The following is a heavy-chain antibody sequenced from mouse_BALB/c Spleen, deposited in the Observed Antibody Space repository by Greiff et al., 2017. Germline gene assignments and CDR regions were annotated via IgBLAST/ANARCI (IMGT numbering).Heavy chain of an antibody. V-gene: IGHV14-3*02. J-gene: IGHJ4*01. CDR3: ARSYGNFPFYYYAMDY. CDR2: IDPANGNT. CDR1: GFNIKDTY. D-gene: IGHD2-1*01. Sequence: VQLQQSGAELVKPGASVKLSCTASGFNIKDTYMHWVKQRPEQGLEWIGRIDPANGNTKYDPKFQGKATITADTSSNTAYLQLSSLTSEDTAVYYCARSYGNFPFYYYAMDYWGQGTSDTVSS.